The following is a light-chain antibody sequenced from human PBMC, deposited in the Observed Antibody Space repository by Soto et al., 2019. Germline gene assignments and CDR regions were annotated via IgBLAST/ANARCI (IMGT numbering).Light chain of an antibody. CDR2: KAS. V-gene: IGKV1-5*03. Sequence: IKVSLSLAAVSANIGDRVTVTCRASQSISSWLAWYQQKAGKAPKLLIYKASALESGVPSRFSGSGSGTEFTLTISSLEPEDVTTYYSTHYTAYPWRFGQRSMV. J-gene: IGKJ1*01. CDR3: THYTAYPWR. CDR1: QSISSW.